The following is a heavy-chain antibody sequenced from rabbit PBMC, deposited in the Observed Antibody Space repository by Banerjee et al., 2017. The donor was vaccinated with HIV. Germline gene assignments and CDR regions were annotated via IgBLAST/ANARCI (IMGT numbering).Heavy chain of an antibody. CDR1: GFTLSSYW. CDR2: INTSSGNA. D-gene: IGHD4-1*01. V-gene: IGHV1S45*01. CDR3: ARDLAGIIGWNFGL. J-gene: IGHJ4*01. Sequence: QELLEESGGDLVKPEGSLTLTCTASGFTLSSYWMCWVRQAPGKGLEWIACINTSSGNAVYANWAKGRFTISKTSSTTVTLQMTSLTAADTATYFCARDLAGIIGWNFGLWGPGTLVTVS.